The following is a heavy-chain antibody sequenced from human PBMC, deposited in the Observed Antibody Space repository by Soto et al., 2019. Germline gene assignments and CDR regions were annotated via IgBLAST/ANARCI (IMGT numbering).Heavy chain of an antibody. D-gene: IGHD3-22*01. V-gene: IGHV1-3*01. CDR1: GYTCTSYA. CDR3: ARSSGYCYGDY. CDR2: INAGNGNT. Sequence: QVKLVQSGAAVKKPGASVKVTCKASGYTCTSYAMHWVRQAPGQRLEWMGWINAGNGNTKNSQKFQGRVTITRDTPARTAYMELSSLRSEDTAVYYCARSSGYCYGDYWGQGTLDTISS. J-gene: IGHJ4*02.